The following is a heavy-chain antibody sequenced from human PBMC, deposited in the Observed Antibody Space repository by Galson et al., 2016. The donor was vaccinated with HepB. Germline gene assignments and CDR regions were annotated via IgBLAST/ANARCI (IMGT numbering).Heavy chain of an antibody. CDR3: ARDSHVGATPFDY. J-gene: IGHJ4*02. CDR1: GFTFSSYS. Sequence: SLRLSCAGSGFTFSSYSMNWVRQAPGKGLEWVSYISSSSTIYYADSVKVRFTISRDNARNSLYLHMNSLRDEDTAVYYCARDSHVGATPFDYWGQGTLVTVSS. D-gene: IGHD1-26*01. CDR2: ISSSSTI. V-gene: IGHV3-48*02.